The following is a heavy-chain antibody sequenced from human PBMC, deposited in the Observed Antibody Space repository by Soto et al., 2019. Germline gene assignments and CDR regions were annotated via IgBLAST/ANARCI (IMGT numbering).Heavy chain of an antibody. J-gene: IGHJ2*01. CDR3: ARDQGFFDI. CDR2: IWFDGSNK. V-gene: IGHV3-33*01. CDR1: GFTFSSYG. Sequence: QVQLVESGGGVVQPGRSLRLSCAASGFTFSSYGMHWVRQAPGKGLEWVAVIWFDGSNKYYADSVKGRFTISRDNSENTLYLQMNSLRAEDTAVYYCARDQGFFDIWGRGTLVTVSS.